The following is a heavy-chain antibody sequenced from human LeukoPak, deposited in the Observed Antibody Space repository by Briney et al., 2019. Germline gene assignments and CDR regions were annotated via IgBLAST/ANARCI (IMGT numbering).Heavy chain of an antibody. V-gene: IGHV3-23*01. D-gene: IGHD3-3*02. J-gene: IGHJ4*02. CDR3: AKAAFSRTSYFDY. CDR2: ISGSGGNT. CDR1: GFTFSTYT. Sequence: GGSLRLSCAASGFTFSTYTMSWVRQAPGKGLEWVSAISGSGGNTYYADSVKGRFSISRDNSKNTLYLQMDSLRADDTAVYYCAKAAFSRTSYFDYWGQGTLVTASS.